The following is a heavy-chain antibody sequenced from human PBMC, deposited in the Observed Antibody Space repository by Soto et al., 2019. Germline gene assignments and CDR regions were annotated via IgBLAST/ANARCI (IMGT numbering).Heavy chain of an antibody. D-gene: IGHD3-10*01. CDR1: GGSISSSSYY. CDR3: ARQPAGDRRPNWFDP. Sequence: SETLSLTCTVSGGSISSSSYYWGWIRQPPGKGLEWIGSIYYSGSTYYNPSLKSRVTISVDTSKNQFSLKLSSVTAADTAVYYCARQPAGDRRPNWFDPWGQGTLVTVSS. J-gene: IGHJ5*02. CDR2: IYYSGST. V-gene: IGHV4-39*01.